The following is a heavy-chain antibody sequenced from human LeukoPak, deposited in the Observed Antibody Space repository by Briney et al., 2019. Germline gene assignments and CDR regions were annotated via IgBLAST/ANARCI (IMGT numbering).Heavy chain of an antibody. J-gene: IGHJ4*02. CDR1: GGSISRYY. CDR2: IYYTVTT. V-gene: IGHV4-59*08. CDR3: ARPYYGDYPNLYYFDY. Sequence: PSETLSLTCTVSGGSISRYYWSWIRQPPGKGLEWIGYIYYTVTTTYNPSLKSRVTISVDTSKNQFSLKLSSVTAADTAVYYCARPYYGDYPNLYYFDYWGQGTLVTVSS. D-gene: IGHD4-17*01.